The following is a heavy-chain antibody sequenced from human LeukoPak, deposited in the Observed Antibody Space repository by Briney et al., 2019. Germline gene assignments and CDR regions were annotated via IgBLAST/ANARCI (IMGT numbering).Heavy chain of an antibody. CDR2: IKQDGSEK. D-gene: IGHD5-12*01. V-gene: IGHV3-7*05. J-gene: IGHJ4*02. CDR3: AREGGYGGVFDY. Sequence: PGGSLRLSCAASRFTFSSYWMTWVRQAPGKGLEWVANIKQDGSEKYYVGSVKGRFTISRDNTKNSLCLQMNSLRAEDTAVYYCAREGGYGGVFDYWGQGTLVTVSS. CDR1: RFTFSSYW.